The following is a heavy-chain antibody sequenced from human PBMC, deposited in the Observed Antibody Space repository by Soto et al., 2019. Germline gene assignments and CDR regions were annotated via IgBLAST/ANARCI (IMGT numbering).Heavy chain of an antibody. CDR2: ISPNSGGT. CDR1: GYTFTGYY. D-gene: IGHD2-2*01. J-gene: IGHJ6*02. CDR3: ARALVPAAISEVYYYYGMDV. V-gene: IGHV1-2*02. Sequence: ASVKVSCKASGYTFTGYYMHWVRQAPGQGLEWMGWISPNSGGTNYAQKFQGRVTMTRDTSISTAYMELSRLRSDDTAVYYCARALVPAAISEVYYYYGMDVWGQGTTVTVSS.